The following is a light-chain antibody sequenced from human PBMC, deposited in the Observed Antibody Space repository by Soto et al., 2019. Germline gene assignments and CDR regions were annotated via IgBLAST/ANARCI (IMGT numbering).Light chain of an antibody. CDR1: HSFTILH. CDR3: QHYGSSSWT. Sequence: EIVLTQSPGTLSLSPGERATLSCSAIHSFTILHLAWYQQKPGQAPRLLIFGASSRATVIPDKFSGSGSGTDFTLTISRLEPDDFAVYYCQHYGSSSWTFGQGTKVDIK. V-gene: IGKV3-20*01. CDR2: GAS. J-gene: IGKJ1*01.